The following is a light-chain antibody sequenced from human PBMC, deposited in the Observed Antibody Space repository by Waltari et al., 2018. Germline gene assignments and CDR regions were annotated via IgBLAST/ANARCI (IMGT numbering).Light chain of an antibody. J-gene: IGKJ4*01. CDR3: QQSYSTPLT. CDR1: QSISSY. V-gene: IGKV1-39*01. Sequence: DIQMTQSPSSLSASVGDRVTITCRESQSISSYLNWYKQKPGKAPKLLIYAASSLQSGVPSRFSGSGSGTDFTLTISSLQPEDFATYYCQQSYSTPLTFGGGTKVEVK. CDR2: AAS.